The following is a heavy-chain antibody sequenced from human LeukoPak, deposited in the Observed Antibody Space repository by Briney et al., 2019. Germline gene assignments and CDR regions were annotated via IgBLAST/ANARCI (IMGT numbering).Heavy chain of an antibody. CDR1: GYTFTNYD. Sequence: ASVKVSCKASGYTFTNYDINWVRQATGQGLEWMGWLHPNSGSAGYAQNFQGRVTITGDTSMSTAYMELSSLRSEDTAVYYCARVISRFWTGYYDPFDIWGQGTMVTVSS. CDR3: ARVISRFWTGYYDPFDI. CDR2: LHPNSGSA. J-gene: IGHJ3*02. V-gene: IGHV1-8*03. D-gene: IGHD3/OR15-3a*01.